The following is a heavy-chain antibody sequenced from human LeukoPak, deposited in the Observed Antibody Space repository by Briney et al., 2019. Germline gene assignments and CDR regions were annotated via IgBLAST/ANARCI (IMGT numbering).Heavy chain of an antibody. J-gene: IGHJ3*02. CDR3: ASHYYDSSGYYWDAFDI. Sequence: ASVKVSCKASGYTFTNYDINWVRQATGQGLEWMGWMNPNSGNTGYAQKFQGRVTITRNTSITTTYMELSSLKSEDTAVYYCASHYYDSSGYYWDAFDIWGQGTMVTVSS. CDR1: GYTFTNYD. V-gene: IGHV1-8*03. CDR2: MNPNSGNT. D-gene: IGHD3-22*01.